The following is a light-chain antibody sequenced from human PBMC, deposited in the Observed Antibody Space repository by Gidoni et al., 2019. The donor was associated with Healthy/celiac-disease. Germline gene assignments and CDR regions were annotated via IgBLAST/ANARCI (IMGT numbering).Light chain of an antibody. V-gene: IGLV3-25*03. Sequence: SYELTQPPSVSVSPGQTARITCSGDALPKQYAYWYLQKPGQAPLLVIYKDNERPSGIPERFSGSSSGTTVTLTISGVQAEDEADYYCQSADSSGTYYVFGTGTKVTVL. CDR2: KDN. CDR3: QSADSSGTYYV. J-gene: IGLJ1*01. CDR1: ALPKQY.